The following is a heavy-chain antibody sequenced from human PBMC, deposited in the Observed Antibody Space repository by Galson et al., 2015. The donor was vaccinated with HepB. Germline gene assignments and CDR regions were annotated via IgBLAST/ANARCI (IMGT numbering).Heavy chain of an antibody. Sequence: SLRLSCAASGFTSSNYGMHWVRQAPGKGLEWVAVIWYDGSNRYYAESVKGRFTISRDNSKNTLYLQMNSLRAEDTAVYYCASDDSFDYWGQGTLVTVSS. CDR2: IWYDGSNR. V-gene: IGHV3-33*01. J-gene: IGHJ4*02. CDR1: GFTSSNYG. CDR3: ASDDSFDY.